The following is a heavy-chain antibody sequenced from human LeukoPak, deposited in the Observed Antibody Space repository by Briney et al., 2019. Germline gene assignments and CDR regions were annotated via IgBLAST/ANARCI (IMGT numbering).Heavy chain of an antibody. J-gene: IGHJ4*02. CDR2: ISGGGEST. D-gene: IGHD2-15*01. CDR3: AKGGHYSPFDY. CDR1: GVTFSKYA. Sequence: PGGSPRLSCAASGVTFSKYAMTWVRQAPGKGLDWVSTISGGGESTYYADSVKGRFTISRDNSKSTLYLQMNVLRAEDTAVYYCAKGGHYSPFDYWGQGTLVTVSS. V-gene: IGHV3-23*01.